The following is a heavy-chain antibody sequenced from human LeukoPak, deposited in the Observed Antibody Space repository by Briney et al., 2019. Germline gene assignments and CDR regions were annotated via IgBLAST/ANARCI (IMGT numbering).Heavy chain of an antibody. V-gene: IGHV5-51*01. J-gene: IGHJ4*02. CDR2: IYPADSDT. CDR1: GYIFTHYW. Sequence: GESLKISCQVSGYIFTHYWIGWVRQMPGKGLESMGIIYPADSDTTYSPSFQGQVTISADKSISTAYLQWSSLKASDTAMYYCASYTNLGYFDYWGQGTLVTVSS. CDR3: ASYTNLGYFDY. D-gene: IGHD2-2*02.